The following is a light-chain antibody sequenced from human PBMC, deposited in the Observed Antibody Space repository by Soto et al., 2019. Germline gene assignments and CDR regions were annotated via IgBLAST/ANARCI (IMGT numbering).Light chain of an antibody. V-gene: IGKV2-28*01. CDR1: QSLLHTNGYTF. Sequence: DFVMTQSPLSLPVTPGEPASISCRSSQSLLHTNGYTFLDWYQQKPGQSPKLLIYRASTRESGVPDRFSGSGSGTDFTLTISSLQAEDVAVYYCQQYYNIPLTFGGGTKVDIK. CDR2: RAS. CDR3: QQYYNIPLT. J-gene: IGKJ4*01.